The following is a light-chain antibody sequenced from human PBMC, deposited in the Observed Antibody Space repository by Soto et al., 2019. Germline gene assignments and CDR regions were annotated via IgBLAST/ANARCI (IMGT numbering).Light chain of an antibody. CDR3: QQANSPPLT. J-gene: IGKJ4*01. Sequence: DIRMTQSPSSLSASVGDRVTIACRASQSIDTHLNWYQQQPGKAPKLLIYAASSLQSGVPSRFSGSGSGTEFTLTISNLQPEDFATYYCQQANSPPLTFGGGTKVDIK. V-gene: IGKV1-39*01. CDR2: AAS. CDR1: QSIDTH.